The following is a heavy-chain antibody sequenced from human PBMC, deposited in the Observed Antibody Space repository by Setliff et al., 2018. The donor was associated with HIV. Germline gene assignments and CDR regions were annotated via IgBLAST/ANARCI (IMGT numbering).Heavy chain of an antibody. Sequence: SETLSLTCAVSGGTFSLHYYTWIRQSPLRGLEWIGEINHSGGTRYNPSLKSRVTISVDTSKSQFSLKLSSVTAADTAVYYCARVPGYSSGWYNYFDYWGQGTLVTVSS. J-gene: IGHJ4*02. CDR2: INHSGGT. D-gene: IGHD6-19*01. V-gene: IGHV4-34*01. CDR1: GGTFSLHY. CDR3: ARVPGYSSGWYNYFDY.